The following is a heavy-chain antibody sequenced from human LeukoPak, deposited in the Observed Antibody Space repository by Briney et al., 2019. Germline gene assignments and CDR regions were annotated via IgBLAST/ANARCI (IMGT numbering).Heavy chain of an antibody. CDR2: IYHSGST. J-gene: IGHJ4*02. CDR1: GYSISSGYY. CDR3: ARGSDLKIFGVVIWYFDY. Sequence: SETLSLTCTVSGYSISSGYYWGWIRQPPGKGLEWIGSIYHSGSTYYNPSLKSRVTISVDTSKNQFSLKLSSVTAADTAVYYCARGSDLKIFGVVIWYFDYWGQGTLVTVSS. D-gene: IGHD3-3*01. V-gene: IGHV4-38-2*02.